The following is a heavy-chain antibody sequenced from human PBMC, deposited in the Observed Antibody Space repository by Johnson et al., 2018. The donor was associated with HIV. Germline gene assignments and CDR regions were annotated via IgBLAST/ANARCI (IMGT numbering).Heavy chain of an antibody. J-gene: IGHJ3*02. CDR2: INSGGGT. V-gene: IGHV3-66*01. CDR3: AKAGARWLQFDAFDI. CDR1: GFTFSSYA. Sequence: VQLMESGGGVVQPGRSLRLSCAASGFTFSSYAMYWVRQGPGKGLAWVSVINSGGGTYYADSVTGRFTISRDNSKNPLYLQMNSRRAEDTAVYYCAKAGARWLQFDAFDIWGQGTMVTVSS. D-gene: IGHD5-24*01.